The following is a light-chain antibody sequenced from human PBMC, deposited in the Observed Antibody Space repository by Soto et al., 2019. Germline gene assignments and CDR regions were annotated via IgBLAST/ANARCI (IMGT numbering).Light chain of an antibody. CDR1: QSVSSSY. CDR2: GAS. CDR3: QQNGSSPRT. V-gene: IGKV3-20*01. J-gene: IGKJ5*01. Sequence: GERATLSCRASQSVSSSYLAWYQQKPGQAPRLLIYGASSRATGIPDRFSGSGSGTDFTLTISRLEPEDFAVYYCQQNGSSPRTFGQGTRLQI.